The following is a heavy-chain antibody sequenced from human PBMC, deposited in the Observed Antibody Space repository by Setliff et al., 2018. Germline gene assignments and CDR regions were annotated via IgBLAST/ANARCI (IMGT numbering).Heavy chain of an antibody. J-gene: IGHJ3*02. D-gene: IGHD6-13*01. CDR2: IYPGDSDT. CDR3: ARRAPPSYSSSWSDAFDI. V-gene: IGHV5-51*01. CDR1: GYSFTSYW. Sequence: PGESLKIFCKGSGYSFTSYWIGWVRQMPGKGLEWMGIIYPGDSDTRYSPSFQGQVTISADKSISTAYLQWSSLKASDTAMYYCARRAPPSYSSSWSDAFDIWGQGTMVTVS.